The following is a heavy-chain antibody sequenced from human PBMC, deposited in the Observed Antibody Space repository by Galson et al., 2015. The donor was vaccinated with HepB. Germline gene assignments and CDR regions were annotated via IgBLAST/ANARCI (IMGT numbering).Heavy chain of an antibody. V-gene: IGHV3-30*18. D-gene: IGHD6-19*01. Sequence: SLRLSCAASGFTFSNYGMHWVRQAPGKGLEWVAGISYDGSNKYYADSVKGRFTISRDNSKNTLYLQMKSLRAEDTALYYCAKDPYLYSALAGTMAGFDYWGQGTLVTVSS. J-gene: IGHJ4*02. CDR2: ISYDGSNK. CDR1: GFTFSNYG. CDR3: AKDPYLYSALAGTMAGFDY.